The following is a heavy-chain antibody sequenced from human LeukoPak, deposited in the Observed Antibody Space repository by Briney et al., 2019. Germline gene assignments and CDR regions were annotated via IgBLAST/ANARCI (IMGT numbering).Heavy chain of an antibody. V-gene: IGHV7-4-1*02. CDR2: INTNTGNL. J-gene: IGHJ3*02. CDR3: ARVLLRHGFDI. D-gene: IGHD2/OR15-2a*01. Sequence: GASVKVSCKASGYTFTSYTMNWVRQAPGQGLEWMGWINTNTGNLTYAQGFTGRFVFSLDTSVSTAYLQISSLKAKDTAVYYCARVLLRHGFDIWGQGTMVTVSS. CDR1: GYTFTSYT.